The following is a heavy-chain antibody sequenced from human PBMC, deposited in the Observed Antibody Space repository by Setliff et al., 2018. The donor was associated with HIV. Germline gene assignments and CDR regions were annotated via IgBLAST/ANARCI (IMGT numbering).Heavy chain of an antibody. CDR2: ISTYNGDT. J-gene: IGHJ4*02. CDR1: GYTFTTYG. V-gene: IGHV1-18*01. Sequence: ASVKVSCKASGYTFTTYGISWVRQAPGQGLEWMGWISTYNGDTNYVQKLQGRVTMTTDTSTSTAYMELRSLRSDDTAVCYCARSRNSILTGYYPTADFDYWGQGTLVTVSS. CDR3: ARSRNSILTGYYPTADFDY. D-gene: IGHD3-9*01.